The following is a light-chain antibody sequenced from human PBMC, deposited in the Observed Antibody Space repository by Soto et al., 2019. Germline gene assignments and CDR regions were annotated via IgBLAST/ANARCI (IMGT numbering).Light chain of an antibody. V-gene: IGKV2-30*02. J-gene: IGKJ1*01. CDR3: MQGTRWPVE. CDR2: KVS. Sequence: DVVMTQSPLSLPVTLGQPASISCRSSQTLVHSDGNTYLNWFQQRPGQSPRRLIYKVSNRDSGVPDRFSGSGSGTDFTLKISRVEAEDVAIYYCMQGTRWPVEFGQGTKVEIK. CDR1: QTLVHSDGNTY.